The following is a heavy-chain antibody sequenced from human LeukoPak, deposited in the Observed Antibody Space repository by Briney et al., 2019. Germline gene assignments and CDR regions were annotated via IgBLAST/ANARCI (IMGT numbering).Heavy chain of an antibody. CDR1: GYTFTSYG. J-gene: IGHJ4*02. Sequence: ASVKVSCKASGYTFTSYGISWVRQAPGQGLEWMGWISAYNGNTNYAQKLQGRVTMTTDTSTSTAYMELRSLRSDDTAVYYCARASRWLPMSYFDSWGQGTLVTVSS. CDR3: ARASRWLPMSYFDS. V-gene: IGHV1-18*01. CDR2: ISAYNGNT. D-gene: IGHD5-24*01.